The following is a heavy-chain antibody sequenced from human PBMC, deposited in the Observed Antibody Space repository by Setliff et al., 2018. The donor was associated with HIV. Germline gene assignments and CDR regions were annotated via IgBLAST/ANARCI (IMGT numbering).Heavy chain of an antibody. J-gene: IGHJ3*02. D-gene: IGHD2-15*01. Sequence: SETLSLTCTVSGVSISTDDYSWAWIRQPPGKGLEYIGSISYSGRTMDNPSLKSRVAMSVDTSKNQFSLKLSSVTAADTAVYYCARGYCSGGSCYFSVDAFDIWGQGTMVTVS. CDR2: ISYSGRT. CDR3: ARGYCSGGSCYFSVDAFDI. CDR1: GVSISTDDYS. V-gene: IGHV4-39*07.